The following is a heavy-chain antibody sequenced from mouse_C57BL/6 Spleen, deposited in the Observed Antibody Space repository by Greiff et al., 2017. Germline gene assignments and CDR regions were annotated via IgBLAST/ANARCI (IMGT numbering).Heavy chain of an antibody. D-gene: IGHD1-1*01. Sequence: EVKLQESGPGLVKPSQSLSLTCSVTGYSITSGYYWNWIRQFPGNKLEWMGYISYDGSNNYNPSLKNRISITRDTSKNQFFLKLNSVTTEDTATYYCARDPYYYGSSGYAMDYWGQGTSVTVSS. CDR3: ARDPYYYGSSGYAMDY. CDR2: ISYDGSN. J-gene: IGHJ4*01. CDR1: GYSITSGYY. V-gene: IGHV3-6*01.